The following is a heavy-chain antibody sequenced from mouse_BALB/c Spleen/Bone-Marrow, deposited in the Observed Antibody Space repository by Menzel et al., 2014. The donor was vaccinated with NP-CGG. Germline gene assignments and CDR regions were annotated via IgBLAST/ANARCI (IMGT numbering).Heavy chain of an antibody. CDR2: IWSGGST. CDR3: ARNSDVPFAY. J-gene: IGHJ3*01. Sequence: VKLVESGPGLVQPSQSLSITCTVSGFSLTSYGVHWVRQSPGKGLEWLGMIWSGGSTDYNAAFISRLSISKDNSKSQVFFKMNSLQPDDTAIYYCARNSDVPFAYWGQGTLVTVSA. CDR1: GFSLTSYG. V-gene: IGHV2-4-1*01.